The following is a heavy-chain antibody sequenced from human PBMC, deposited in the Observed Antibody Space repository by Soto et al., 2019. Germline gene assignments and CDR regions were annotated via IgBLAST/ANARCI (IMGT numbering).Heavy chain of an antibody. D-gene: IGHD3-22*01. CDR2: IYYSGST. CDR1: GGSISSYY. CDR3: ARRGYYDSSGYPQTQKWGIRRWYFDY. V-gene: IGHV4-59*12. J-gene: IGHJ4*02. Sequence: TSETLSLTCTVSGGSISSYYWSWIRQPPGKGLEWIGYIYYSGSTNYNPSLKSRVTISVDTSKNQFSLKLSSVTAADTAVYYCARRGYYDSSGYPQTQKWGIRRWYFDYWGQGTLVTVSS.